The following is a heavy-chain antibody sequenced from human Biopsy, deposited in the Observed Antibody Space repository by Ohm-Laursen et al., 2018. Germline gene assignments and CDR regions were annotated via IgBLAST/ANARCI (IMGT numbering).Heavy chain of an antibody. D-gene: IGHD3-9*01. V-gene: IGHV3-23*01. CDR2: ISGSGRT. CDR3: APQTPRDPAILTGGYHYDIAV. Sequence: SLRLSCTASGFTFSRYAMSWVRQAPGKGLEWVSAISGSGRTYYADSVKGRFTISRDNSKNTLFLQLSSLRSEDTAIYYCAPQTPRDPAILTGGYHYDIAVWGQGTTVTVSS. CDR1: GFTFSRYA. J-gene: IGHJ6*02.